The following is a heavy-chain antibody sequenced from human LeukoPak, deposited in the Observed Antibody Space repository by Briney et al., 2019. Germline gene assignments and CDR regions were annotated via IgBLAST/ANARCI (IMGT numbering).Heavy chain of an antibody. CDR1: GGSISTYY. J-gene: IGHJ1*01. V-gene: IGHV4-59*01. CDR2: IYHSRST. CDR3: ARGGAARLHFQN. Sequence: SETLSLTCTVSGGSISTYYWNWIRQPPGKGLEWIGYIYHSRSTNYNPSLQSRVTISVDTSKNQFSLNLNSVTAADTAVYYCARGGAARLHFQNWGQGTLVTVSS. D-gene: IGHD6-6*01.